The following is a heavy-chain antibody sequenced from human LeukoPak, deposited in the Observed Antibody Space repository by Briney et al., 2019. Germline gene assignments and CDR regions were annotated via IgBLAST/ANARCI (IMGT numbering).Heavy chain of an antibody. CDR1: GYTFTGYY. J-gene: IGHJ4*02. Sequence: ASVKVSCKASGYTFTGYYMHWVRQAPGQGLEWMGWINPNSGGTNYAQKFQGWVTMTRDTSISTAYMELSRLRSDDTAVYYCARTDHYGDYVFDYWGQGTLVTVSS. D-gene: IGHD4-17*01. CDR2: INPNSGGT. CDR3: ARTDHYGDYVFDY. V-gene: IGHV1-2*04.